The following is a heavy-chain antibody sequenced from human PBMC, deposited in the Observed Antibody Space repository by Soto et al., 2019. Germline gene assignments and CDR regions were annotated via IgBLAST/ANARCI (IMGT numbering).Heavy chain of an antibody. Sequence: XXTLSLPFAVYGGSFSGYYWPWIRQPPGTGLEWIGEINHSGSTNYNPSLKSRVTISVDTSKNQFSLKLKSVTAADTAVYYCARDKITGLFDYWGQGTLVTVS. CDR2: INHSGST. CDR1: GGSFSGYY. CDR3: ARDKITGLFDY. J-gene: IGHJ4*02. V-gene: IGHV4-34*01. D-gene: IGHD2-8*02.